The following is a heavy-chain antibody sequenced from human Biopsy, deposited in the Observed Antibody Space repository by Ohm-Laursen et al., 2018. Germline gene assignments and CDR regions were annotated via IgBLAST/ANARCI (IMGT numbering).Heavy chain of an antibody. V-gene: IGHV4-38-2*02. CDR2: VYDSGKS. D-gene: IGHD3-9*01. J-gene: IGHJ5*02. CDR1: GGSISSDY. CDR3: ARDRFDLLTPNWFDP. Sequence: SDTLSLTCTVSGGSISSDYWSWIRQPPGKGLEWIGSVYDSGKSYYNPSLKSRVTISVDVSENQFSLKLSSVTAADTAVYYCARDRFDLLTPNWFDPWGQGTLVTVSS.